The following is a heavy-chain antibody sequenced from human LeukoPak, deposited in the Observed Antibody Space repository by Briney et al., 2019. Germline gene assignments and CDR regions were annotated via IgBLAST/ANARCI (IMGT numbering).Heavy chain of an antibody. V-gene: IGHV3-7*01. Sequence: GGSLRLSCAASGFTFSSYWMSWVRQAPGKWLEWVANIKQDGSEKYYVDSVKGRFTISRDNAKNSLYLQMNSLRAEDTAVYYCARRVGDYVWGSYRYYMDVWGKGTTVTISS. CDR1: GFTFSSYW. J-gene: IGHJ6*03. CDR3: ARRVGDYVWGSYRYYMDV. CDR2: IKQDGSEK. D-gene: IGHD3-16*02.